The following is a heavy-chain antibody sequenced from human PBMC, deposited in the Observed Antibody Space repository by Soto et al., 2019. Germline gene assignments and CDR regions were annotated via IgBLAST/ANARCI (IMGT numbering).Heavy chain of an antibody. J-gene: IGHJ4*02. CDR2: IVVGSGNT. CDR1: GFTFTSSA. Sequence: ASVKVSCKASGFTFTSSAVQWVRQARGQRLEWIGWIVVGSGNTNYAQKFQERVTITRDMSTSTAYMELSSLRSEDTAVYYCAALTGTYGGVFDYWGQGTLVTVSS. D-gene: IGHD1-7*01. V-gene: IGHV1-58*01. CDR3: AALTGTYGGVFDY.